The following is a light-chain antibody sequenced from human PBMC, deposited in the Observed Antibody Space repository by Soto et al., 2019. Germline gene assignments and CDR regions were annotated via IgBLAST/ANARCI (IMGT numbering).Light chain of an antibody. CDR3: QQYQTYST. J-gene: IGKJ5*01. CDR1: QSIRSL. Sequence: DIQMTQSPSTLSASVGDRVTITCRASQSIRSLLAWYQQKPGKAPKVLIYDASSLRSGVPSRFSGSGSGTEFTLTISSLQPDDFATYFCQQYQTYSTFGQGTRLEIK. CDR2: DAS. V-gene: IGKV1-5*01.